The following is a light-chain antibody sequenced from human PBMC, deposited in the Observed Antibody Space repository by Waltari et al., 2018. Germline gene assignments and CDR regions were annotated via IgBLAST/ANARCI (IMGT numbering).Light chain of an antibody. CDR3: QSYDNNLGGHVV. CDR1: SSNIGAGYD. CDR2: LNS. J-gene: IGLJ2*01. Sequence: QSVLTQPPSVSGAPGQRVTISCTGSSSNIGAGYDVQWYQQLPGTAPKLLMYLNSNGPGGVPDRYSGSKSGTSASLTITGLQAEDEAEFCCQSYDNNLGGHVVCGGGTKVTVL. V-gene: IGLV1-40*01.